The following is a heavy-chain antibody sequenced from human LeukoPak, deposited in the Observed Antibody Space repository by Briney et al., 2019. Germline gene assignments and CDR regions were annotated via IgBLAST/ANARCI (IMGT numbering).Heavy chain of an antibody. D-gene: IGHD4-11*01. CDR2: VNPNSGGT. Sequence: ASVKVSCTASGHTFTGYYMHWVRQAPGQGLEWMGWVNPNSGGTNYAQKFQGRVTMTRDTSISTAYMELSRLRSDDTAVYYCARVYSNHFDYWGQGTLVTVSS. V-gene: IGHV1-2*02. CDR1: GHTFTGYY. CDR3: ARVYSNHFDY. J-gene: IGHJ4*02.